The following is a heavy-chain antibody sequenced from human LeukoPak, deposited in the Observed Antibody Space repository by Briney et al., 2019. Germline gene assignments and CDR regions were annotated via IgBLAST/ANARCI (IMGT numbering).Heavy chain of an antibody. J-gene: IGHJ4*02. D-gene: IGHD3-10*01. CDR1: GFIFDDYT. Sequence: GGSLRLSCAASGFIFDDYTMHWVRQAPGKGLEWVSLISWDGGSTYYADSVQGRFTISRDNSKNSLYLQMNSLKTEDTALYYCVKDLFIGSGTYDTCFDSWGQGTLVTVSS. CDR2: ISWDGGST. V-gene: IGHV3-43*01. CDR3: VKDLFIGSGTYDTCFDS.